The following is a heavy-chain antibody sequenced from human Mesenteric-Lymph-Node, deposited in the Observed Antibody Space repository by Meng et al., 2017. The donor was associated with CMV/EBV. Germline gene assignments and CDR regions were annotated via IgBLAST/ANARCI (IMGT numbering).Heavy chain of an antibody. V-gene: IGHV3-13*01. CDR1: GFTFSNYG. J-gene: IGHJ6*02. CDR3: ARERALGAYYYGMDV. CDR2: IGTAGDT. D-gene: IGHD6-13*01. Sequence: GESLKISCAASGFTFSNYGMHWVRQAPGKGLEWVSAIGTAGDTYYPGSVKGRFTISRENAKNSLYLQMNSLRAGDTAVYYCARERALGAYYYGMDVWGQGTTVTVSS.